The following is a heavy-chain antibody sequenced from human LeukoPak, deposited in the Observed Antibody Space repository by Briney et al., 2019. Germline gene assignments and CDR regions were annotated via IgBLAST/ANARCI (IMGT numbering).Heavy chain of an antibody. CDR2: IYYSGST. D-gene: IGHD6-13*01. Sequence: SETLSLTCTVSGGSISSYYWSWIRQPPGKGLEWIGYIYYSGSTNYNPSLKSRVTISVKTSKNQFSLKLSSVTAADTAVYYCARSRSSSWSFDYWGQGTLVTVSS. CDR3: ARSRSSSWSFDY. V-gene: IGHV4-59*01. CDR1: GGSISSYY. J-gene: IGHJ4*02.